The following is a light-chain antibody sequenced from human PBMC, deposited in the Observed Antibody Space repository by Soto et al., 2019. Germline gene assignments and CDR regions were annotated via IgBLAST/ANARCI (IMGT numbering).Light chain of an antibody. CDR3: QQYQTYST. Sequence: DIQMTQSPSTVSAYVGDSVTITCRASQSITTWLAWYQQRPGKAPKLLIYDVSSLQSGVPSRFGGSGSGTEFTLTISSLQPDDFATYFCQQYQTYSTFGQGTRLEIK. J-gene: IGKJ5*01. CDR2: DVS. V-gene: IGKV1-5*01. CDR1: QSITTW.